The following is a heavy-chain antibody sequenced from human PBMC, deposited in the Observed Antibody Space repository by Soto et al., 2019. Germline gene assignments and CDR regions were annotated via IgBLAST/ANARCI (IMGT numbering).Heavy chain of an antibody. J-gene: IGHJ4*02. Sequence: QVQLVQSGAEVKKPGASVKVSCKASGYTFTSYFMHWVRQAPGQGLEWMGIINPSGGSTSYAQKFQGGVTMTRDTSTSTVYMERSSLRSEDKAVYYCARQYCSGGSCYTLDYWGQGTLVTVSS. V-gene: IGHV1-46*01. CDR1: GYTFTSYF. D-gene: IGHD2-15*01. CDR3: ARQYCSGGSCYTLDY. CDR2: INPSGGST.